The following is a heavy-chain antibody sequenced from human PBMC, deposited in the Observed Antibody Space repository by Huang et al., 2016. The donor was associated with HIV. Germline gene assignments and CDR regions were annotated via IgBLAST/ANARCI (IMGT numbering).Heavy chain of an antibody. Sequence: QVQLVQSGAEVKKPGSSVKVSCKASGGSFSTYAFSWVRQAPEQGLEGMGGVIPSFGTTNYAQKLQGRVTITADESTSTTYMERSSLRSEDTAVYYGAKNRSPYGGYVRLCDPWGQGTLVTVSS. CDR2: VIPSFGTT. CDR3: AKNRSPYGGYVRLCDP. CDR1: GGSFSTYA. J-gene: IGHJ5*02. V-gene: IGHV1-69*13. D-gene: IGHD5-12*01.